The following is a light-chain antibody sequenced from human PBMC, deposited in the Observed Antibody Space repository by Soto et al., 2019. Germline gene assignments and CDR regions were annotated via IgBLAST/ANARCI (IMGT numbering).Light chain of an antibody. J-gene: IGLJ1*01. V-gene: IGLV2-14*03. CDR2: DVS. Sequence: QSVLTQPASVSGSPGQSITISCTGTNSDVGAYKYVSWYQQHPGKAPKLMIFDVSNRPSGVSNRISGSKSGNTASLTISGLRAEDEADYYCASYSNSNTYVSGNGTKVTVL. CDR3: ASYSNSNTYV. CDR1: NSDVGAYKY.